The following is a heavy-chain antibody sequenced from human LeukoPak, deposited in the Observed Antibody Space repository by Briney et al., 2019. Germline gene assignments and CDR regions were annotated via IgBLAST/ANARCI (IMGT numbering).Heavy chain of an antibody. Sequence: GGSLRLSCAASGFTFSSYSMNWVRQAPGKGLEWVSSISSSSSYIYYADSVKGRFTISRDNAKNSLYLQMNSLRAEDTAVYYCAREPYYYGSGSYYNDPKTFDYWGQGTLVTVSS. D-gene: IGHD3-10*01. CDR1: GFTFSSYS. CDR2: ISSSSSYI. V-gene: IGHV3-21*01. CDR3: AREPYYYGSGSYYNDPKTFDY. J-gene: IGHJ4*02.